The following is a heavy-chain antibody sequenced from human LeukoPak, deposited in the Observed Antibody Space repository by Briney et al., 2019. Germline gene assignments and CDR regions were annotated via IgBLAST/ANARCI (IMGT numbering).Heavy chain of an antibody. Sequence: GGSLRLSCAASGFIFSSYGMHWVRQAPGKGLEWVAVIWYDGSNKQYADSVKGRFTISRDNSKNTLYLEMNSLRAEDAAVYYCARSYDSSGYYFRTVEYWGQGTLVTVSS. V-gene: IGHV3-33*01. CDR2: IWYDGSNK. D-gene: IGHD3-22*01. CDR3: ARSYDSSGYYFRTVEY. CDR1: GFIFSSYG. J-gene: IGHJ4*02.